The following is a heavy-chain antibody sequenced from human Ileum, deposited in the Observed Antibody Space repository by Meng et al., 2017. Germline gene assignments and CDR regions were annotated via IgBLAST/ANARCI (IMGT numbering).Heavy chain of an antibody. CDR3: ARKLGINAFNI. J-gene: IGHJ3*02. CDR1: GYTFTDNH. Sequence: ASVKVSCKASGYTFTDNHIYWMRQAPGQGLECMGWMDPNSAHTNYAQKFQGRVTMTRDTSISTAYMKLSSLRSDDTAVYYCARKLGINAFNIWGQGTMVTVSS. V-gene: IGHV1-2*02. D-gene: IGHD7-27*01. CDR2: MDPNSAHT.